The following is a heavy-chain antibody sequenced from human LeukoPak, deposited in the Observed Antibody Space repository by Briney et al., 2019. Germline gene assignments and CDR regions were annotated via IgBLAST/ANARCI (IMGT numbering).Heavy chain of an antibody. D-gene: IGHD3-22*01. CDR3: AKVDSYDSSGYYFDY. V-gene: IGHV3-30*02. CDR2: IRYDGSNK. CDR1: GFTFSSYG. Sequence: PGGSLRLSCAASGFTFSSYGMHWVRQAPGKGLEWVAFIRYDGSNKYYADSVEGRFTISRDNSKNTLYLQMNSLRAEDTAVYYCAKVDSYDSSGYYFDYWGQGTLVTVSS. J-gene: IGHJ4*02.